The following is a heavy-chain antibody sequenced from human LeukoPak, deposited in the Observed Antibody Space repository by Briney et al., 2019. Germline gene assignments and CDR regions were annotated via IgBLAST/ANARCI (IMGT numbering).Heavy chain of an antibody. D-gene: IGHD3-22*01. J-gene: IGHJ3*02. CDR2: IYSGGSGGT. CDR3: ARETYYDSSDDAFDI. V-gene: IGHV3-53*01. CDR1: GFAVSINY. Sequence: GGSLRLCCAASGFAVSINYMGWVRQAPGKGLEWVSVIYSGGSGGTWFAESMKGRFTISRDNSKNTLYLQMNTLRTEDTAVYYCARETYYDSSDDAFDIWGQGTMVTVSS.